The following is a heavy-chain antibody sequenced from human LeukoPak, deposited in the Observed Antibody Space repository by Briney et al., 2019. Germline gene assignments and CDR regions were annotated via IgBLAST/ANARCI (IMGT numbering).Heavy chain of an antibody. CDR2: IKQDGSEK. CDR1: GFTFSSYW. V-gene: IGHV3-7*01. J-gene: IGHJ4*02. CDR3: ARRYFDY. Sequence: GGSLRLSCVASGFTFSSYWMNWVRQAPGKGLEWVANIKQDGSEKYYVDSVKGRFTISRDNAKNSLYLQMNSLRAEDTAVYYCARRYFDYWGQGTLVTVSS.